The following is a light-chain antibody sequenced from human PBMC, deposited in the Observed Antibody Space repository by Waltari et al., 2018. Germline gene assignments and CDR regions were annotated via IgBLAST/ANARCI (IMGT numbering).Light chain of an antibody. J-gene: IGKJ4*01. Sequence: DIQMTQSPSSVSAPVGDRVTITCRASQDIGTWLAWYQQKPGRAPNLLIYDASSLHSGVPSRFSGSGSGILFTLTISSLQPEDSATYFCQQANDFPSLSFGGGTKMEIQ. CDR1: QDIGTW. V-gene: IGKV1-12*02. CDR3: QQANDFPSLS. CDR2: DAS.